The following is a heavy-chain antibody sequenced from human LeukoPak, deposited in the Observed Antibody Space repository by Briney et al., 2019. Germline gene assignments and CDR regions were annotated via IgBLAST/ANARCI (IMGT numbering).Heavy chain of an antibody. CDR3: ARGGYCSGGSCYGDRWFDP. V-gene: IGHV4-34*01. Sequence: SETLSLTCAVYGGSLSGYYWSWIRQPPGKGLEWIGEINHSGSTNYNPSLKSRVTISVDTSKNQFSLKLSSVTAADTAVYYCARGGYCSGGSCYGDRWFDPWGQGTLVTVSS. CDR2: INHSGST. CDR1: GGSLSGYY. D-gene: IGHD2-15*01. J-gene: IGHJ5*02.